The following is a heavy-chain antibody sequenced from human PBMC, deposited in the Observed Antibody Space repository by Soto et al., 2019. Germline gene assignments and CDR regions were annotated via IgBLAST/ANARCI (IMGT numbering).Heavy chain of an antibody. CDR1: GGSISSYY. V-gene: IGHV4-59*01. Sequence: SETLSLTCTVSGGSISSYYWSWIRQPPGKGLEGIGYIYYSGSTNYNPSLKSRVTISVDTSKNQFSLKLSSVTAADTAVYYCARGDIVVVTPQFDYWGQGTLVTVS. D-gene: IGHD2-21*02. J-gene: IGHJ4*02. CDR2: IYYSGST. CDR3: ARGDIVVVTPQFDY.